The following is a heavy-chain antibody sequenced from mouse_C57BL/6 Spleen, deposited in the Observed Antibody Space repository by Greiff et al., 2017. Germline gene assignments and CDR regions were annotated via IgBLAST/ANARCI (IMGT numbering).Heavy chain of an antibody. J-gene: IGHJ1*03. CDR1: GFTFSSYT. CDR2: ISGGGGNT. V-gene: IGHV5-9*01. Sequence: EVHLVESGGGLVKPGGSLKLSCAASGFTFSSYTMSWVRQTPEKRLEWVATISGGGGNTYYPDSVKGRFTISRDNAKNTLYLQMSSLRSEDTALYYCARRPITTVVATGYFDVWGTGTTVTVSS. CDR3: ARRPITTVVATGYFDV. D-gene: IGHD1-1*01.